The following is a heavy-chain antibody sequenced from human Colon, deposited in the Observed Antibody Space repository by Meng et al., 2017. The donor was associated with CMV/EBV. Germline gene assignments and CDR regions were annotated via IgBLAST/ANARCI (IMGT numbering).Heavy chain of an antibody. V-gene: IGHV3-21*01. D-gene: IGHD2-21*02. CDR2: ISWSNTYI. Sequence: GGSLTISCAASGFTFSTYTMAWVRQAPGKGLEWVSSISWSNTYIHYSDSAKGRLTISRNNAKNYLFLQLDSVRAEDTAVYYCAREVECIDGVCYWVVGDHWGQGTLVTVSS. J-gene: IGHJ4*02. CDR1: GFTFSTYT. CDR3: AREVECIDGVCYWVVGDH.